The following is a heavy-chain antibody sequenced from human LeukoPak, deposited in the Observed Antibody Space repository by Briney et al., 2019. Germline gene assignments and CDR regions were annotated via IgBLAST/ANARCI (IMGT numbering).Heavy chain of an antibody. D-gene: IGHD3-3*01. CDR1: GFTFSSYA. CDR3: AKDLDFWSGYPYYFDY. J-gene: IGHJ4*02. CDR2: ISGSGGST. V-gene: IGHV3-23*01. Sequence: GGSLRHSCAASGFTFSSYAMSWVRQAPGKGLEWVSAISGSGGSTYYADSVKGRFTISRDNSKNTLYLQMNSLRAEDTAVYYCAKDLDFWSGYPYYFDYWGQGTLVTVSS.